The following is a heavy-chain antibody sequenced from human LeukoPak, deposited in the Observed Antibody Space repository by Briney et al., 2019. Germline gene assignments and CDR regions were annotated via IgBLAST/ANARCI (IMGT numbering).Heavy chain of an antibody. V-gene: IGHV4-61*01. D-gene: IGHD3-22*01. Sequence: SETLSLTCTVSGGSVTSSSYYWSWLRQPPGKGLEWIGYIYYSGSTNYNRTLKSRVTISVDTPKNQFSLNLTSVTTADTAVYYCARNGDYYEKSGYYYLFDFWGQGTLVTVSS. CDR2: IYYSGST. J-gene: IGHJ4*02. CDR3: ARNGDYYEKSGYYYLFDF. CDR1: GGSVTSSSYY.